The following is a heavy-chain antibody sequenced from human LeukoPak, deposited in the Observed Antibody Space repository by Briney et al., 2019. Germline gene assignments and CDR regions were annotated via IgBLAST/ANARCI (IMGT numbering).Heavy chain of an antibody. CDR3: AADPYTYYYDSSGYSAFDI. CDR1: RFTFTSSA. J-gene: IGHJ3*02. D-gene: IGHD3-22*01. CDR2: IVVGSGNT. Sequence: GTSVKLSCKASRFTFTSSAMQWVRQARGQRLEWIGWIVVGSGNTNYAQKFQERVTITRDMSTSTAYMELSSLRSEDTAVYYCAADPYTYYYDSSGYSAFDIWGQGTMVTVSS. V-gene: IGHV1-58*02.